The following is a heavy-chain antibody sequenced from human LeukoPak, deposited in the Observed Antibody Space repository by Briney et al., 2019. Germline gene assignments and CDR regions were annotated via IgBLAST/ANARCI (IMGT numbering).Heavy chain of an antibody. CDR2: IYYSGST. V-gene: IGHV4-59*01. Sequence: SETLSLTCTVSGGSISSYYWSWIRQPPGKGLEWIGYIYYSGSTNYNPSLKSRVTISVDTSKNQFSLKLSSVTAADTAVYYCAREGSSGWTRRGLTDYFDYWGQGTLVTVSS. CDR3: AREGSSGWTRRGLTDYFDY. D-gene: IGHD6-19*01. CDR1: GGSISSYY. J-gene: IGHJ4*02.